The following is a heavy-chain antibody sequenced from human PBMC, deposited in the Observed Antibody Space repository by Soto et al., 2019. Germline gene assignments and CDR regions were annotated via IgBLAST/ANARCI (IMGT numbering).Heavy chain of an antibody. J-gene: IGHJ4*02. CDR2: ISSTSGTI. CDR3: AQVGGSYSTAIDY. V-gene: IGHV3-48*02. Sequence: PGGSLRLSCAASGFRFGSYSMNWVRQAPGQGLEWLSYISSTSGTIYYADSVKGRFTISRDNAMNSLYLQMSSLRDDDTAVYYCAQVGGSYSTAIDYWGQGTLVTVSS. D-gene: IGHD1-26*01. CDR1: GFRFGSYS.